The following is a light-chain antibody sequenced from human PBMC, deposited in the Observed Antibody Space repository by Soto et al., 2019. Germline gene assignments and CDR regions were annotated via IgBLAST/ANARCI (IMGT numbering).Light chain of an antibody. CDR2: DAS. CDR1: QSVSSY. J-gene: IGKJ4*01. V-gene: IGKV3-11*01. Sequence: EIVLTQSPATLSLSPGERATLSCRASQSVSSYLAWYQQKSGQAPRLLIFDASNRATGIPARFSGSGSGTDFTLTISSLEPEDFAVYSWQQRSNWPPTFGGGTKVEIK. CDR3: QQRSNWPPT.